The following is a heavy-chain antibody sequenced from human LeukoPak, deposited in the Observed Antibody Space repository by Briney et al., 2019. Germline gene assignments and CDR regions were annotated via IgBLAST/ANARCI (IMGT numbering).Heavy chain of an antibody. D-gene: IGHD6-13*01. J-gene: IGHJ4*02. CDR1: GYTFTGYY. CDR3: ARARGIKYSSSWDGGPLDY. CDR2: INPNSGGT. V-gene: IGHV1-2*02. Sequence: GASVKVSFKASGYTFTGYYMHWVRQAPGQGLEWMGWINPNSGGTNYAQKFQGRVTMTRDTSISTAYMELSRLRSDDTAVYYCARARGIKYSSSWDGGPLDYWGQGTLVTVSS.